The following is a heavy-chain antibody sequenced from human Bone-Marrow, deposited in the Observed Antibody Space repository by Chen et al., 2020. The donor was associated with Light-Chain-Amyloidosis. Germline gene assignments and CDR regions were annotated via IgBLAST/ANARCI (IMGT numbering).Heavy chain of an antibody. Sequence: EVQLVESGGGLVQPGGSLRLSCAASGFTFNDYWMHWVRQVPGKGLGWVARIKSEGMTTNDADSVKGRFTVSRDNAKNTLYLQMKSLRAEDTAVYYCTRGDCTSTSCFLDFWGQGTLVTVSS. J-gene: IGHJ4*02. CDR3: TRGDCTSTSCFLDF. CDR1: GFTFNDYW. V-gene: IGHV3-74*01. CDR2: IKSEGMTT. D-gene: IGHD2-2*01.